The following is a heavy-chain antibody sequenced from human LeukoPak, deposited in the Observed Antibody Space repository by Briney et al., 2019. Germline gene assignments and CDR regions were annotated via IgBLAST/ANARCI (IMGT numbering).Heavy chain of an antibody. D-gene: IGHD5-12*01. CDR1: GFTFSSHS. V-gene: IGHV3-21*01. J-gene: IGHJ5*02. CDR3: ARGGGYDPFDL. CDR2: ITGAGDSS. Sequence: GGSLRLSCVASGFTFSSHSINWVRQAPGKGLEWVSLITGAGDSSFYADSVKGRFTLSRDNANNSLSLQLDSLRAEDAAVYYCARGGGYDPFDLWGQGTLVTVSS.